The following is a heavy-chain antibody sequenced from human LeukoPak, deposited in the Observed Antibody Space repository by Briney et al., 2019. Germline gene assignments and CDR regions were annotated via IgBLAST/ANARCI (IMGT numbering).Heavy chain of an antibody. CDR3: AREGSLAAAGNWFDP. CDR1: GASISSHY. J-gene: IGHJ5*02. V-gene: IGHV4-59*11. D-gene: IGHD6-13*01. CDR2: IYYSGST. Sequence: SETLSLTCTVSGASISSHYWSWIRQPPGKGLEWIGYIYYSGSTKYNPSLKSRVTISVDTSKNQFSLKLSSVTAADTAVYYCAREGSLAAAGNWFDPWGQGTLVTVSS.